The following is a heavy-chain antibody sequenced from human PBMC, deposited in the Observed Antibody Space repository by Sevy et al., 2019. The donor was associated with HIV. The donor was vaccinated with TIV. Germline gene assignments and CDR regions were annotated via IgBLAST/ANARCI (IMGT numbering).Heavy chain of an antibody. V-gene: IGHV3-23*01. D-gene: IGHD5-18*01. Sequence: GGSLRLSCAASGFTFSSYAMTWVRQAPGKGLEWASAISGSGGSTYYADSVKGRFTISRDNSKNTLYLQMNSLRAEDTAVYYCAKRFNYGYFYYYGMDVWGQGTTVTISS. J-gene: IGHJ6*02. CDR2: ISGSGGST. CDR1: GFTFSSYA. CDR3: AKRFNYGYFYYYGMDV.